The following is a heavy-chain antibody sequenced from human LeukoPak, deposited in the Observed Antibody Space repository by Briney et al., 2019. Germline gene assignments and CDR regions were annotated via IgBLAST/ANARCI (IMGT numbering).Heavy chain of an antibody. CDR3: ATLYCSTTSCFDY. J-gene: IGHJ4*02. D-gene: IGHD2-2*01. CDR1: GFTFSSYW. CDR2: IRRDGSEK. Sequence: GGSLRLSRAASGFTFSSYWMSWVRQAPGKGLEWVANIRRDGSEKYYVDSVKGRFTISRDNAKNSLYLQMNSLRAEDTAVYYCATLYCSTTSCFDYWGQGTLVTVSS. V-gene: IGHV3-7*01.